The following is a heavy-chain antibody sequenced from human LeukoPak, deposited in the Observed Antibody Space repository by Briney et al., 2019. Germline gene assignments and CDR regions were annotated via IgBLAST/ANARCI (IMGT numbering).Heavy chain of an antibody. V-gene: IGHV3-7*01. D-gene: IGHD5-18*01. CDR1: GFTFSSYW. J-gene: IGHJ4*02. Sequence: PGGSLRPSCTASGFTFSSYWMSWVRQAPGKGLEWVANIKQDGSEKYYVDSVKDRFTISRDNAKNSLYLQMNSLRAEDTAVYYCARVGGIQLYYFDYWGQGTLVTVSS. CDR3: ARVGGIQLYYFDY. CDR2: IKQDGSEK.